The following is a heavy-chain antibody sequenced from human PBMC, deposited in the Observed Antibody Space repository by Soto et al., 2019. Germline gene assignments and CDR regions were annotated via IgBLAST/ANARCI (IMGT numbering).Heavy chain of an antibody. V-gene: IGHV3-23*01. CDR3: AKDVLRFLEWLDHPRYYGMDV. D-gene: IGHD3-3*01. Sequence: GGSLRFSCAASGFTFSSYAMSWVRQAPGKGLEWVSAISGSGGSTYYADSVKGRFTISRDNSKNTLYLQMNSLRAEDTAVYYCAKDVLRFLEWLDHPRYYGMDVWGQGTTVNVSS. CDR1: GFTFSSYA. J-gene: IGHJ6*02. CDR2: ISGSGGST.